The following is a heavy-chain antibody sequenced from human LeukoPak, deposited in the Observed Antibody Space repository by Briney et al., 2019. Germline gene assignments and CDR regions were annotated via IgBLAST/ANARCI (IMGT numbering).Heavy chain of an antibody. D-gene: IGHD3-22*01. Sequence: SETLSLTCTVSGGSISSSSYYWGWIRQPPGKGLEWIGSIYYSGSTYYNPSLKSRVTISVDTSKNKFSLKLSSVTAADTAVYYCARVHGSSGRIDYWGQGTLVTVSS. J-gene: IGHJ4*02. CDR1: GGSISSSSYY. V-gene: IGHV4-39*07. CDR2: IYYSGST. CDR3: ARVHGSSGRIDY.